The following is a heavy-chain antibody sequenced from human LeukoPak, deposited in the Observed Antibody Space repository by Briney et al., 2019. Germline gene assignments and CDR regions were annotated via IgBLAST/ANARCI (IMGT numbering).Heavy chain of an antibody. D-gene: IGHD1-26*01. CDR2: ISGSGGST. CDR3: AKADSWELLLDY. J-gene: IGHJ4*02. CDR1: GFTFSSYA. Sequence: PGGSLRLSCAASGFTFSSYAMSWVRQAPGEGLEWVSAISGSGGSTYYADSVKGRFTISRDNSKNTLYLQMNSLRAEDTAVYYCAKADSWELLLDYWGQGTLVTVSS. V-gene: IGHV3-23*01.